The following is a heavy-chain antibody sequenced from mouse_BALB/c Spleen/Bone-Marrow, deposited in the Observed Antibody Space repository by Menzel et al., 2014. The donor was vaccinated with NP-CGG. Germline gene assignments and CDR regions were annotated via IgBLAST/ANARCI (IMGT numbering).Heavy chain of an antibody. Sequence: EVKVVESGPELVKPGASVKMSCKASGYTFTSYVMHWVKQKPGQGLEWIGYINPYNDGTKYNEKFKGMATLTSDRPSSTAYMELSSLTSEDSAVYYCAKGGNYRYDFDYWGQGTTLTVSS. V-gene: IGHV1-14*01. D-gene: IGHD2-14*01. J-gene: IGHJ2*01. CDR3: AKGGNYRYDFDY. CDR1: GYTFTSYV. CDR2: INPYNDGT.